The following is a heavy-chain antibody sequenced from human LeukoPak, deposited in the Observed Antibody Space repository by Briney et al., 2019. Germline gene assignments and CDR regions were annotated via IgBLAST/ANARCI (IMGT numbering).Heavy chain of an antibody. CDR2: IKQDGSEK. J-gene: IGHJ4*02. D-gene: IGHD2-15*01. Sequence: GGSLXLSCAASGYTFSANGMHWIRQAPGKGLEWVANIKQDGSEKYYVDSVKGRFTISRDNAKNSLYLQMNSLRAEDTAVYYCARDLLGYCSGGSCLPFDYWGQGTLVTVSS. V-gene: IGHV3-7*01. CDR1: GYTFSANG. CDR3: ARDLLGYCSGGSCLPFDY.